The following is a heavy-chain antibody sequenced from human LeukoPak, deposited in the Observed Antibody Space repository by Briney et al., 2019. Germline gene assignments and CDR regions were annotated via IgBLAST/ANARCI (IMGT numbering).Heavy chain of an antibody. CDR1: GFTFSSYS. CDR2: ISSSSSYI. Sequence: PGGSLRLSCAASGFTFSSYSMNWVRQAPGKGLEWVSSISSSSSYIYYADSVKGRFTISRDNAKNSLYLQMNSLRAEDMALYYCAKEGDSSGWFDYWGQGTLVTVSS. V-gene: IGHV3-21*04. J-gene: IGHJ4*02. CDR3: AKEGDSSGWFDY. D-gene: IGHD6-19*01.